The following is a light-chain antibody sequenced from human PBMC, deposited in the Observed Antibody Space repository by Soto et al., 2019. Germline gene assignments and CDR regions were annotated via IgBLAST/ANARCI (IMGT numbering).Light chain of an antibody. V-gene: IGKV3-20*01. CDR1: QRVYSSY. Sequence: ENVFTHSPGTLSLSPGERATLSCRASQRVYSSYLAWYQQKPGQAPRLLMFGASSRATGIPDRFSGTGSGTDFTLTISRLEPEDFAVYYCQQYGSSPPTFGQGTNVDIK. CDR2: GAS. J-gene: IGKJ1*01. CDR3: QQYGSSPPT.